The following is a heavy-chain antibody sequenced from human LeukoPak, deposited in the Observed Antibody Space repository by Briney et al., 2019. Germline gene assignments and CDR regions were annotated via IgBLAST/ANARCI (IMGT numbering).Heavy chain of an antibody. V-gene: IGHV3-30*02. Sequence: GGSLRPSCAASGFTFSSYGMHWVRQAPGKGLEWVAFIRYDGSNKYYADSVKGRFTISRDNSKNTLYLQMNSLGAEDTAVYYCAKVSGYEDYWGQGTLVTVSS. CDR3: AKVSGYEDY. J-gene: IGHJ4*02. D-gene: IGHD5-12*01. CDR2: IRYDGSNK. CDR1: GFTFSSYG.